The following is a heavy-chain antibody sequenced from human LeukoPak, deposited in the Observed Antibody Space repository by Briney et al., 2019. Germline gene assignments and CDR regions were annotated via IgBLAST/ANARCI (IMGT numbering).Heavy chain of an antibody. V-gene: IGHV4-61*05. Sequence: SETLSLTCSISGGSITSSLYFWGWIRQPPGKGLEWIGYIYYSGSTNYNPSLKSRVTISVDTSKNQFSLKLSSVTAADTAVYYCARALNYYDSSGYYSIYFDYWGQGTLVTVSS. J-gene: IGHJ4*02. CDR2: IYYSGST. CDR3: ARALNYYDSSGYYSIYFDY. CDR1: GGSITSSLYF. D-gene: IGHD3-22*01.